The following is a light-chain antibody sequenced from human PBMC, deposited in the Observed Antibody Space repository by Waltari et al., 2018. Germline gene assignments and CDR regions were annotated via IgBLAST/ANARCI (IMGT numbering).Light chain of an antibody. Sequence: QSALNQPRSVSRSPGQSVTISCTGTSSDIGAYTFVSSYQQPPGKVPKLILYDVTNRPSGVPDRFSGSKSGNTASLTISGLQAEDEADYYCSSYAGSYTLRLFGTGTKVTVL. CDR3: SSYAGSYTLRL. J-gene: IGLJ1*01. CDR1: SSDIGAYTF. CDR2: DVT. V-gene: IGLV2-11*01.